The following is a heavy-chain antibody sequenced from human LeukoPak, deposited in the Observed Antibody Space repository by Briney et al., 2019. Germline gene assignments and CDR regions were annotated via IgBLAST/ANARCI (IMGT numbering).Heavy chain of an antibody. CDR1: GFTFSSYE. J-gene: IGHJ4*02. D-gene: IGHD6-6*01. Sequence: GGSLRLSCAASGFTFSSYEMNWVRQAPRKGLEWVSYISSSGSTIYYADSVKGRFTISRDNAKNSLYLQMNSLRAEDTAVYYCVSGLSSYFDYWGQGTLVTVSS. CDR3: VSGLSSYFDY. CDR2: ISSSGSTI. V-gene: IGHV3-48*03.